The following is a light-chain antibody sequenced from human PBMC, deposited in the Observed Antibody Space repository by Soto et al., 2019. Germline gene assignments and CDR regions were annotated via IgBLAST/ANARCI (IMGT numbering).Light chain of an antibody. Sequence: VMTQSPATLAVSPGERATLSCRASQRISNSLAWYQQRPGQAPRLLIHGASTRATGIPARFSGNGSGTDFTLTISGLQSDDFAVYYCQQYSNWPPFTFGPGTKVDIK. CDR2: GAS. CDR1: QRISNS. V-gene: IGKV3-15*01. J-gene: IGKJ3*01. CDR3: QQYSNWPPFT.